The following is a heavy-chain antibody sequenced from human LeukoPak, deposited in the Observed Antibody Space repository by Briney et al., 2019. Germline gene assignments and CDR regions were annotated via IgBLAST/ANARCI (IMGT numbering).Heavy chain of an antibody. CDR2: IKFDGIQE. J-gene: IGHJ4*02. Sequence: GRSLRLSCAASGFSLSSYGMNWVRQAPGKGLEWVGGIKFDGIQEFYADSVKGRFTVSKDTSENTLHLQMDSLRAEDTAVYYCASGSLGHYYDSSGYEYWGQGTLVTVSS. CDR1: GFSLSSYG. D-gene: IGHD3-22*01. V-gene: IGHV3-33*05. CDR3: ASGSLGHYYDSSGYEY.